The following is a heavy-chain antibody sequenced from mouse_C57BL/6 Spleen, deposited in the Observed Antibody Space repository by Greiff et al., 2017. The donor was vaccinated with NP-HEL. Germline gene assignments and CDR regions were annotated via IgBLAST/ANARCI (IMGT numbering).Heavy chain of an antibody. Sequence: VKLMESGPELVKPGASVKLSCKASGYTFTSYDINWVKQRPGQGLEWIGWIYPRDGSTKYNEKFKGKATLTVDTASSTAYMELHSLTSEDAAVYFCASPLYYYDEAWFAYWGQGTLVTVSA. CDR3: ASPLYYYDEAWFAY. D-gene: IGHD1-1*01. CDR1: GYTFTSYD. J-gene: IGHJ3*01. CDR2: IYPRDGST. V-gene: IGHV1-85*01.